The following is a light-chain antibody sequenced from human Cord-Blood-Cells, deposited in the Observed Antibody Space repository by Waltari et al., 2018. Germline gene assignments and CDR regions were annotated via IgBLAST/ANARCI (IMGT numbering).Light chain of an antibody. CDR3: QQYYSTPFT. V-gene: IGKV4-1*01. CDR2: GAS. CDR1: HSVLFTSNNKNY. Sequence: DIVMTQSPYSLAVSLGERATINCKSIHSVLFTSNNKNYLAWYQQKPGQPPKLLIYGASTRESGVPDRCSGSGSGTDFTLTISSLQAEDVAVYYCQQYYSTPFTFGPGTKVDIK. J-gene: IGKJ3*01.